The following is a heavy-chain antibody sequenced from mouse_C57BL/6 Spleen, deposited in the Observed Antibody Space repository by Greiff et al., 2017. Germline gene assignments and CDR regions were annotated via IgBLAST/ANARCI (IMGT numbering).Heavy chain of an antibody. Sequence: VQLQQSGPELVKPGASVKISCTASGYSFTGYYMNWVKQSPEKSLEWIGEINPSTGGTTYNQKFKAKATLTVDKSSSTAYVQLKSLTSEDSAVYYWARRDYDYDEAWFAYWGQGTLVTVSA. CDR1: GYSFTGYY. V-gene: IGHV1-42*01. J-gene: IGHJ3*01. CDR2: INPSTGGT. CDR3: ARRDYDYDEAWFAY. D-gene: IGHD2-4*01.